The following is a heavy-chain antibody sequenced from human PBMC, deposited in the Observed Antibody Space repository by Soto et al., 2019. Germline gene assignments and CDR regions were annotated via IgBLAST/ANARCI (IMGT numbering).Heavy chain of an antibody. CDR1: GYTFTSYG. V-gene: IGHV1-18*01. D-gene: IGHD2-15*01. Sequence: ASVKVSCKASGYTFTSYGISCVRQAPGQGLEWMGWISAYNGNTNYAQKLQGRVTMTTDTSTSTAYMELRSLRSDDTAVYYCARARGYCSGGSCNPPSRFDPWGQGTLVTVSS. J-gene: IGHJ5*02. CDR2: ISAYNGNT. CDR3: ARARGYCSGGSCNPPSRFDP.